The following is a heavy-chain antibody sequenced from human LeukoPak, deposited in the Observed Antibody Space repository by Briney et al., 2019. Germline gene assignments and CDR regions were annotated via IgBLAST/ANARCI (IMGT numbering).Heavy chain of an antibody. V-gene: IGHV4-39*01. CDR3: ARGGRGLSVARRIKPRNWFDP. CDR2: IYYSGST. Sequence: SETLSLTCTVSGGSISSSSYYWGWIRQPPGKGLEWIGSIYYSGSTYYNPSLKSRVTISVDTSKNQFSLRLSSVTAADTAVYYCARGGRGLSVARRIKPRNWFDPWGQGTLVTVSS. D-gene: IGHD3-3*01. CDR1: GGSISSSSYY. J-gene: IGHJ5*02.